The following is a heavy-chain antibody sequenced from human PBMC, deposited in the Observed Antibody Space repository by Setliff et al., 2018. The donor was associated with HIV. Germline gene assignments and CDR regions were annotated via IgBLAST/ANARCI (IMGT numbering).Heavy chain of an antibody. V-gene: IGHV3-15*01. CDR2: IKSKTDGGTT. Sequence: PGGSLRLSCAVSGFSLSDSWMNWVRQAPGKGLAWVGRIKSKTDGGTTDYAAPVKGRFTISRAASKNPLYLQMNSLNPADTAVYYCTTGLYCSSTSCYPILYYYYYYMDVWGKGTTVTVSS. CDR1: GFSLSDSW. D-gene: IGHD2-2*01. CDR3: TTGLYCSSTSCYPILYYYYYYMDV. J-gene: IGHJ6*03.